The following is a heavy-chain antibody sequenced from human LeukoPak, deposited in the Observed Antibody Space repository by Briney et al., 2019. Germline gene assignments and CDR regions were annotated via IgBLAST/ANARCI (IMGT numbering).Heavy chain of an antibody. V-gene: IGHV3-23*01. CDR2: ISGSGDST. J-gene: IGHJ6*02. Sequence: GGSLRLSCAASGFTFSTYAMSWVRQAPGKGLEWVSAISGSGDSTYYADSVKGRFTIFRDNSKNTLYLQMNSLRAEDTAVYYCAKGQVGWYYFTMDVWGQGTTVTVSS. CDR1: GFTFSTYA. D-gene: IGHD6-19*01. CDR3: AKGQVGWYYFTMDV.